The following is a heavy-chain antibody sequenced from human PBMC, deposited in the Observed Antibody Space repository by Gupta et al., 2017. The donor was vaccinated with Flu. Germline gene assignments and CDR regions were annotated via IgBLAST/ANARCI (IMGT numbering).Heavy chain of an antibody. J-gene: IGHJ4*02. V-gene: IGHV3-11*01. CDR1: Y. Sequence: YMSWVRQAAGKVLEWVAYISGSGEIIKYADSVRGRFTIYSDNTKNSLSLQMDTLRADDTAIYYCVASAKLAYWGQGTQVTVSS. CDR3: VASAKLAY. CDR2: ISGSGEII. D-gene: IGHD1-7*01.